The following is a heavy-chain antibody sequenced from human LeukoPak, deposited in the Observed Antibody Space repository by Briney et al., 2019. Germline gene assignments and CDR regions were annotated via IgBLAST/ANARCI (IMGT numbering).Heavy chain of an antibody. CDR2: IYYSGST. CDR1: GGSISSYY. CDR3: ARDRVRGSSNPHFDY. V-gene: IGHV4-59*01. J-gene: IGHJ4*02. Sequence: SETLSLTCTVSGGSISSYYWSWIRQPPGKGLEWIGYIYYSGSTNYNPSLKSRVTISVDTSKNQFSLKLSSVTAADTAVYYCARDRVRGSSNPHFDYWGQGTLVTVSS. D-gene: IGHD1-26*01.